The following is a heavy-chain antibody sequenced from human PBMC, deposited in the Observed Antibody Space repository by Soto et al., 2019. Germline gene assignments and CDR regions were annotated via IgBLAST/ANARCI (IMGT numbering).Heavy chain of an antibody. CDR1: GGSISSYY. J-gene: IGHJ4*02. D-gene: IGHD3-22*01. CDR2: ISYSGST. Sequence: SETLSLTCTVSGGSISSYYWSWIRQPPGKGLEWIGYISYSGSTNYNPSLKSRVTISVDTSKNQLSLKLSSVTAADTAVYYCARVGRYYDSRRYSVDFSGQGT. CDR3: ARVGRYYDSRRYSVDF. V-gene: IGHV4-59*01.